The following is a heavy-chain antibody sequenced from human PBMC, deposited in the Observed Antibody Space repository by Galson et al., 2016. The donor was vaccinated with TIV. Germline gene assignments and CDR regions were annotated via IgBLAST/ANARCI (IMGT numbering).Heavy chain of an antibody. Sequence: SVKVSCKASGYGFNSYGISWVRQAPGQGLEWMGWISAYNGDTHFAQNFQGRVTMTTDTSTTTAYMELRNLRSDDTALYFCARTLVQGVVTFERQGWFDPWGQGTLVTVAS. CDR2: ISAYNGDT. CDR3: ARTLVQGVVTFERQGWFDP. J-gene: IGHJ5*02. CDR1: GYGFNSYG. V-gene: IGHV1-18*01. D-gene: IGHD4-23*01.